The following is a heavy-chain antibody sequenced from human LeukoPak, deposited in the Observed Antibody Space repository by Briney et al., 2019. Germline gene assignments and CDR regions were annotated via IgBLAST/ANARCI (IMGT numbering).Heavy chain of an antibody. J-gene: IGHJ4*02. CDR1: GSTFSSAA. V-gene: IGHV3-23*01. D-gene: IGHD5-12*01. CDR3: AKGPQLYSGYHPDY. CDR2: ITGSDDAT. Sequence: PGGSLRLSCAASGSTFSSAAMTWVRQAPGKGLEWVSTITGSDDATYCADSVKGRFTISRDFSRNTVGLQMNSLRTEDTAIYYCAKGPQLYSGYHPDYWGQGTLVTVSS.